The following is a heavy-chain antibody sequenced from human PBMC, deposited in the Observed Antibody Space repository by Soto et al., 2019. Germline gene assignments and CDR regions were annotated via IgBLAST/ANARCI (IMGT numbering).Heavy chain of an antibody. CDR3: ARDKGGITFGGVIVIRDDDAFDI. D-gene: IGHD3-16*02. V-gene: IGHV4-59*01. J-gene: IGHJ3*02. CDR2: ICYSGST. Sequence: SGTLSLTCAVSGGSISSYYWSWIRQPPGKGLEWIGYICYSGSTNYNPSLKSRVTISVDTSKNQFSLKLSSVTAADTAVYYCARDKGGITFGGVIVIRDDDAFDIWGQGTMVTVSS. CDR1: GGSISSYY.